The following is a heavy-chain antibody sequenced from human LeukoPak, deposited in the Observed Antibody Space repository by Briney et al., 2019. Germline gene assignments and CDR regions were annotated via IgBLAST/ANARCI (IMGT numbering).Heavy chain of an antibody. CDR1: GGSISSYY. CDR3: ARDRSSWCLYDAFDI. V-gene: IGHV4-59*01. Sequence: SETLSLTCTVSGGSISSYYWSWIRQPPGKGLEWIGYIYYSGSTNYNPSLKSRVTISVDTSKNQFSLKLSSVTAADTAVYYCARDRSSWCLYDAFDIWGQGTMVTVSS. D-gene: IGHD6-13*01. J-gene: IGHJ3*02. CDR2: IYYSGST.